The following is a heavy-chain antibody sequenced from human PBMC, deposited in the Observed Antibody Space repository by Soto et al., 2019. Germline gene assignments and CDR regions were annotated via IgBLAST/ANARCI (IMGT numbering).Heavy chain of an antibody. CDR1: GGSISSGGYS. CDR2: MYHSGST. Sequence: PSETLSLSCTVSGGSISSGGYSWSWIRQPPGKGLEWIGYMYHSGSTYYNPSLKSRVTISVDTSKNQFSLKLSSVTAADTAVYYCAGGLALYDILTGYVTRGGGFDIWGQGTMVTVSS. D-gene: IGHD3-9*01. CDR3: AGGLALYDILTGYVTRGGGFDI. J-gene: IGHJ3*02. V-gene: IGHV4-30-2*01.